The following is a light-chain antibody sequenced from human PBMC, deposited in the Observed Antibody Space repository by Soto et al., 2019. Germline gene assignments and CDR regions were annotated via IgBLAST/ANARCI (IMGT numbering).Light chain of an antibody. Sequence: QSVLTQPASVSGSHGQSITISCTGTSSDVGGYNYVSWYQQHPGKAPKLMIYDVSNRPSGVSNRFSGSKSGNTASLTISGLQAEDEADYYCSSYTSSSTLYVFGTGTKLTVL. J-gene: IGLJ1*01. CDR2: DVS. CDR3: SSYTSSSTLYV. CDR1: SSDVGGYNY. V-gene: IGLV2-14*01.